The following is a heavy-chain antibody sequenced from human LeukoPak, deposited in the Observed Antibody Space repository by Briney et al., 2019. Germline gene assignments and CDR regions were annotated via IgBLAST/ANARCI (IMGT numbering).Heavy chain of an antibody. V-gene: IGHV3-48*04. D-gene: IGHD3-3*01. Sequence: GGSLRLSCVASGFTFDTYWMTWVRQAPGKGLEWVSYISSSGSTIYYADSVKGRFTISRDNAKNSLYLQMNSLRAEDTAVYYCARGRIYKRGYYDFWSGSGPFDYWGQGTLVTVSS. CDR2: ISSSGSTI. J-gene: IGHJ4*02. CDR3: ARGRIYKRGYYDFWSGSGPFDY. CDR1: GFTFDTYW.